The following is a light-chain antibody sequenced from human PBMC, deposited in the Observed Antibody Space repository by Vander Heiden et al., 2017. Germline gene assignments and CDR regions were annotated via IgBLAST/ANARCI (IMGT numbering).Light chain of an antibody. CDR2: DVS. Sequence: QSALTQPATVCGSPGKSITISCPGTSSDVGGYNYVSWYQQHPGKAPKLMIYDVSNRPSGVSNRFSGSKSGNTASLTISWLQAEDEADYYCTSYTSSTPYVFGTGTKVTVL. CDR1: SSDVGGYNY. CDR3: TSYTSSTPYV. J-gene: IGLJ1*01. V-gene: IGLV2-14*03.